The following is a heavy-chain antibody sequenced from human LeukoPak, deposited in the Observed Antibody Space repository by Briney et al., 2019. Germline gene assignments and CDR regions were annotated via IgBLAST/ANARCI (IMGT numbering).Heavy chain of an antibody. D-gene: IGHD3-22*01. CDR3: ARGPYSYDSSGAFDI. CDR1: GGSFSGYY. J-gene: IGHJ3*02. V-gene: IGHV4-59*10. CDR2: ISSSGST. Sequence: SETLSLTCAVYGGSFSGYYWSWLRQPAGKGLEWIGRISSSGSTNYNPSLKSQVTISVDTSKNQFSLKLSSVTSADTAVYFCARGPYSYDSSGAFDIWGQGTMVTVSS.